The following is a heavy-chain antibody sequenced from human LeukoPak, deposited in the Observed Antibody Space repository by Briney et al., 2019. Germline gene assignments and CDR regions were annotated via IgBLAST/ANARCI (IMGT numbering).Heavy chain of an antibody. Sequence: GESLKISCKGSGYSFTTYWIGWVRQMPGKGLEWMSIIYPGDSDTRYSQSFQGQVTISVDKSISTAYLQWSSLKASDSATYYCARHVHCSGGRCYDVGGADYWGQGTLVTVSS. D-gene: IGHD2-15*01. CDR1: GYSFTTYW. J-gene: IGHJ4*02. CDR2: IYPGDSDT. V-gene: IGHV5-51*01. CDR3: ARHVHCSGGRCYDVGGADY.